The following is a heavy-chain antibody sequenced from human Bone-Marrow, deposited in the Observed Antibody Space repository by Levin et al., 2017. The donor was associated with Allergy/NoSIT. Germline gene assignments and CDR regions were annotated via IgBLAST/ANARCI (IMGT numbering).Heavy chain of an antibody. D-gene: IGHD5-12*01. J-gene: IGHJ5*02. CDR3: ARGLEYSGLP. CDR2: ITSSSSYI. CDR1: GFTFSSYT. V-gene: IGHV3-21*01. Sequence: KAGGSLRLSCAASGFTFSSYTMNWVRQAPGKGLDWVSSITSSSSYIYYADSVKGRFTISRDNANNSLYLQMNSLRVEDTAMYYCARGLEYSGLPWGQGTLVTVSS.